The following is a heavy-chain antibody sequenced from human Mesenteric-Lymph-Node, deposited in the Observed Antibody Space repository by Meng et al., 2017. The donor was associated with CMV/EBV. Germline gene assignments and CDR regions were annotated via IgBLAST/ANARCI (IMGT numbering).Heavy chain of an antibody. Sequence: GESLKISCEASGFSVSSHYMSWVRQAPGKGLEWVSVVYSGGTTYYADSVKGRFAISRDIPKNTLYLQMDSLSAEDTAVYYCAIPAAVGLSYYFGMDVWGQGTTVTVSS. D-gene: IGHD2-2*01. J-gene: IGHJ6*02. CDR1: GFSVSSHY. CDR2: VYSGGTT. V-gene: IGHV3-53*01. CDR3: AIPAAVGLSYYFGMDV.